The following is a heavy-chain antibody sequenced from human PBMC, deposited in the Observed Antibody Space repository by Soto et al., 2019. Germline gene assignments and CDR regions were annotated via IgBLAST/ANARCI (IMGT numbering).Heavy chain of an antibody. CDR2: MNPDGSAI. V-gene: IGHV3-74*01. CDR3: VKGWSEY. D-gene: IGHD2-15*01. CDR1: GFTFSSSW. Sequence: PGGSLRLSCVVSGFTFSSSWMHWVRQGPGKGLVWVSRMNPDGSAINYADSVKGRFTTSRDNAKNILYLQMNSLRAEDTALYYCVKGWSEYWGQGTLVTVSS. J-gene: IGHJ4*02.